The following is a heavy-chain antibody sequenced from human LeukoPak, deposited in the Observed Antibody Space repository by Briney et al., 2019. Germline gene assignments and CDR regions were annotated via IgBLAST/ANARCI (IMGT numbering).Heavy chain of an antibody. V-gene: IGHV4-34*01. J-gene: IGHJ5*02. D-gene: IGHD3-10*01. Sequence: SETLSLTCAVYGGSFSGYYWSWIRQPPGKGLEWIGEINHSGSTNYNPSLKSRVTISVDTSKNQFSLRLTSVTAADTAVYFCARGGYYGSGNDFRFDPWGQGTLVTVSS. CDR3: ARGGYYGSGNDFRFDP. CDR2: INHSGST. CDR1: GGSFSGYY.